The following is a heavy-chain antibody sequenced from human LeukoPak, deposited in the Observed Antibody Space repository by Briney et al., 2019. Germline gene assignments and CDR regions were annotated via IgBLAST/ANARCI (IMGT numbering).Heavy chain of an antibody. CDR3: ARGAHDSSGHYYDY. D-gene: IGHD3-22*01. Sequence: SETLPLTCTVSGGSISRYYWSWIRQPPGKGLEWIGYIYYSGSTNYNPSLKSRVTISVDTSKNQFSLKLSSVTAADTAVYYCARGAHDSSGHYYDYWGQGTLVTVSS. V-gene: IGHV4-59*01. CDR1: GGSISRYY. J-gene: IGHJ4*02. CDR2: IYYSGST.